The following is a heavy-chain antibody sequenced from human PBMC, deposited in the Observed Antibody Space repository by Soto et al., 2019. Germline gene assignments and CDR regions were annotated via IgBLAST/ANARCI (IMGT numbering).Heavy chain of an antibody. J-gene: IGHJ4*02. CDR1: GFTFSSYA. V-gene: IGHV3-23*01. CDR2: ISGSGGRT. CDR3: AKIRIAVAGNPIFMDY. Sequence: EVQLLESGGGLVQPGGSLRLSCAASGFTFSSYAMSWVRQAPGKGLELVSAISGSGGRTYYADSVKGRFTISRDNSKKAMYLQMNRRRAADTAVYYCAKIRIAVAGNPIFMDYSGQGTLVAVAA. D-gene: IGHD6-19*01.